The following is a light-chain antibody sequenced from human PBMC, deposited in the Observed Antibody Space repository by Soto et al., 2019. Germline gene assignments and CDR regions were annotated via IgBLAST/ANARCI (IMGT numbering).Light chain of an antibody. Sequence: DIQVTQSPSAMSAAVGDRVTITCRTSQDISNRLGWFQQRPGKAPKRLISSASTLETGVPSRFSGTGSGTEFTLTISSLQPDDFATYYCQQHAAYPRDFGQGTKVEMK. V-gene: IGKV1-17*03. CDR1: QDISNR. CDR3: QQHAAYPRD. CDR2: SAS. J-gene: IGKJ1*01.